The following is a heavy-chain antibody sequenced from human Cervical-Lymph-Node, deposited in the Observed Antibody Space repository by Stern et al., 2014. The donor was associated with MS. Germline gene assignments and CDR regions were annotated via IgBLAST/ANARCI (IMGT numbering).Heavy chain of an antibody. D-gene: IGHD2-2*02. Sequence: VQLVQSGAEVRKPGASVKVSCRASGYTFSSFGISWVRRAPGQGLEWMGWISGYNGDTKYPQKFQGRVILPTDTSTSTAYMDLTSLRSDDTAMYYCARGPYCSSTSCYSNGYYFYGLDVWGQGTTVTVSS. V-gene: IGHV1-18*01. CDR2: ISGYNGDT. CDR1: GYTFSSFG. CDR3: ARGPYCSSTSCYSNGYYFYGLDV. J-gene: IGHJ6*02.